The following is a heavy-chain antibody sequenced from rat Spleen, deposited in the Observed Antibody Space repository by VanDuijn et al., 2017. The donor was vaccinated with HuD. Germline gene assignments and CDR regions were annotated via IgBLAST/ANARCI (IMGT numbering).Heavy chain of an antibody. CDR3: TTGDYGYTRLFAY. CDR1: GFTFSNYG. J-gene: IGHJ3*01. CDR2: ISYDGSTT. V-gene: IGHV5-20*01. D-gene: IGHD1-9*01. Sequence: EVQLVESGGGLVQPGRSLKVSCAASGFTFSNYGMAWVRQTPTKGLEWIATISYDGSTTYYRDSVKGRFTISRDNAKSSLYLQMDSLRSEDTATYYCTTGDYGYTRLFAYWGQGTLVTVSS.